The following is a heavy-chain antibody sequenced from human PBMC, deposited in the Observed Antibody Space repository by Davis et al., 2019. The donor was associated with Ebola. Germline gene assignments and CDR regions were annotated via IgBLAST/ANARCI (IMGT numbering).Heavy chain of an antibody. Sequence: GESLKISCTASGFTFSSYAMNWVRQAPGKGLEWVSVLSGSGDSTYYADSVKGRFTISRDNARNSLYLQMNSLRAEDTAVYYCARGDYYDSTNYFIDAFDIWGQGTVVTVSS. J-gene: IGHJ3*02. CDR3: ARGDYYDSTNYFIDAFDI. CDR2: LSGSGDST. V-gene: IGHV3-23*01. CDR1: GFTFSSYA. D-gene: IGHD3-22*01.